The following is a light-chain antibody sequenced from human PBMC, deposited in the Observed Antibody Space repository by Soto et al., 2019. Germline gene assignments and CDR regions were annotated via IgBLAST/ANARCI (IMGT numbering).Light chain of an antibody. Sequence: EVVMTQSPATLSVSPGERATLSYRASQSVSSNLAWYQQKPGQAPRLLIYEASTRATGVPARFSGSGSGTEFTLTISSLQSEDFAVYYCQQYTHWYTFGQGTKLEIK. V-gene: IGKV3-15*01. CDR1: QSVSSN. J-gene: IGKJ2*01. CDR2: EAS. CDR3: QQYTHWYT.